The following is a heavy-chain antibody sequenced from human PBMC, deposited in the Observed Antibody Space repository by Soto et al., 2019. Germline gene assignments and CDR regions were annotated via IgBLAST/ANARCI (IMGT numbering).Heavy chain of an antibody. CDR1: VCTFSNCA. CDR2: IDPGGGTL. Sequence: PVGSLRLSCAASVCTFSNCAMSWVRDAPGKWLEWVSAIDPGGGTLYYADSVKGRFTISRDNSKNTLYLQMNSLRGEDTAVYYCASRGGPYGDYPHGAYPNSVYWGQGTLVNVSS. J-gene: IGHJ4*02. CDR3: ASRGGPYGDYPHGAYPNSVY. V-gene: IGHV3-23*01. D-gene: IGHD4-17*01.